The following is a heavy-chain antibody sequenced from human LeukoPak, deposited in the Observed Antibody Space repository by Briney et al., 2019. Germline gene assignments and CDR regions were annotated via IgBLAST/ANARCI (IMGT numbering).Heavy chain of an antibody. J-gene: IGHJ4*02. CDR1: GFTFSSYS. CDR3: ARDALYYYDSSGYYDFDY. V-gene: IGHV3-21*01. D-gene: IGHD3-22*01. CDR2: INRSVSYI. Sequence: GRSLRLSCAPSGFTFSSYSMNWVSHAPRNWLEWVSSINRSVSYIFYAHSVKDRFTISRNNTTHSLCLQMNSLRTKHTSINDCARDALYYYDSSGYYDFDYCGQGTLVTVSP.